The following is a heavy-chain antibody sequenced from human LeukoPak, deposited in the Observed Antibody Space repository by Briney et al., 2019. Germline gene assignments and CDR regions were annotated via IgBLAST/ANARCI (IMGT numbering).Heavy chain of an antibody. CDR1: TFSVSTNY. J-gene: IGHJ5*02. CDR2: ISNVGSST. V-gene: IGHV3-74*01. CDR3: ARDYLGWFDP. Sequence: PGGSLRLSCAASTFSVSTNYMSWVRQAPGKGLVWVSRISNVGSSTNYADSVKGRFTISRDNAKNTLYLQMNSLRAEDTAVYYCARDYLGWFDPWGQGTLVTVSS.